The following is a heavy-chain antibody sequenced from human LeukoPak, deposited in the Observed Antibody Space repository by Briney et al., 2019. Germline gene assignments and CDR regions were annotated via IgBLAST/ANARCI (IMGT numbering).Heavy chain of an antibody. V-gene: IGHV4-39*01. CDR1: GGSISSSSYY. J-gene: IGHJ5*02. D-gene: IGHD3-9*01. CDR3: ARIPYDILTGYNWFDP. Sequence: SETLSLTCTVSGGSISSSSYYWGWIRQPPGKGLEWIGSIYYSGSTYYNPSLKSRVTISVDTSKNQFSLKLSSVTAADTAVYYCARIPYDILTGYNWFDPWGQGTLVTVSS. CDR2: IYYSGST.